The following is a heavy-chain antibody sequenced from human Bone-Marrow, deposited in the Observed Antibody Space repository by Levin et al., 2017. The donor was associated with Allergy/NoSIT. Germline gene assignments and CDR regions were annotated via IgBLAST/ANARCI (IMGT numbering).Heavy chain of an antibody. J-gene: IGHJ6*03. CDR2: ISGSGGST. CDR3: AKDGACSGGSCYSTYYYYYYMDV. Sequence: GESLKISCAASGFTFSSYAMSWVRQAPGKGLEWVSAISGSGGSTYYADSVKGRFTISSDNSKNTLYLQMNSLRAEDTAVYYCAKDGACSGGSCYSTYYYYYYMDVWGKGTTVTVSS. CDR1: GFTFSSYA. V-gene: IGHV3-23*01. D-gene: IGHD2-15*01.